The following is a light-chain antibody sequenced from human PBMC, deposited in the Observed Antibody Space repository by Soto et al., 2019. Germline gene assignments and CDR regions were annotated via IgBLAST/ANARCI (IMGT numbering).Light chain of an antibody. V-gene: IGKV1-5*01. Sequence: DIQMTQSPSTLSASVGDRVTITCRASQSFSSWLAWYQHKSGKAPKLLIYDASSLESGVPSRFSGSGSGTEFTLTISSLQPDDFATYYCQQYNSYPWTFGQGTKVEIK. CDR1: QSFSSW. J-gene: IGKJ1*01. CDR3: QQYNSYPWT. CDR2: DAS.